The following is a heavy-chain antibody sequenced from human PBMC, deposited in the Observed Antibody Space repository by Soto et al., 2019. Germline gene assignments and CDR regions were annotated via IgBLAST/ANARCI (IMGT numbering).Heavy chain of an antibody. CDR3: ARRDYGDSDY. V-gene: IGHV1-18*01. D-gene: IGHD3-16*01. CDR1: GYTFASYG. J-gene: IGHJ4*02. Sequence: ASVKVSCKASGYTFASYGISWVRQAPGQGLEWMGWISAYNGNTNYAQKFQGRVTMTTDTSTSTVYMALSSLRSEDTAVYYCARRDYGDSDYWGQGTLVTVSS. CDR2: ISAYNGNT.